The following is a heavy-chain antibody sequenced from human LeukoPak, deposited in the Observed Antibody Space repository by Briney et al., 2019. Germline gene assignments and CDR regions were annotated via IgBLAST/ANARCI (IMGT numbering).Heavy chain of an antibody. CDR1: GGSINNYY. V-gene: IGHV4-4*07. CDR2: IYTRGST. D-gene: IGHD2-15*01. Sequence: SDTLSLTCTVSGGSINNYYWSWLRQPAGKGLEWIGRIYTRGSTNYNPSLKSRVTMSVDTSKNQFSLKLSSVTAADTAVSYCARGRYCSADICSGGDAFDIWGQGTMVSVSS. CDR3: ARGRYCSADICSGGDAFDI. J-gene: IGHJ3*02.